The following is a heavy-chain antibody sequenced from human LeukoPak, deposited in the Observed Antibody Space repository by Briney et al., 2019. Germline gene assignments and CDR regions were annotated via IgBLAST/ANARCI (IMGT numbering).Heavy chain of an antibody. V-gene: IGHV1-69*05. Sequence: SVKVSCKASGGTFSSYAISWVRQAPGQGLEWMGGIIPIFGTANYAQKFQGRVTITTDESTSTAYMELSSLRSEDTAVYYCARVAQGSYYGNDAFDIWGQGTMVTVYS. J-gene: IGHJ3*02. D-gene: IGHD1-26*01. CDR2: IIPIFGTA. CDR1: GGTFSSYA. CDR3: ARVAQGSYYGNDAFDI.